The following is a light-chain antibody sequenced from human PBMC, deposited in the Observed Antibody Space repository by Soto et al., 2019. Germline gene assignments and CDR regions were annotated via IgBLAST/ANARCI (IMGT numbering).Light chain of an antibody. CDR2: GNS. Sequence: QSVLTQPPSVSGAPGQRVTISCTGSSSNIGAGYDVHWYQQLPGTVPKLLIYGNSNRPSGVPDRFSGSKSGTSASLAITGLQDEDEADYYCQSYDSSLSGYVFGTGTKLTVL. V-gene: IGLV1-40*01. CDR1: SSNIGAGYD. CDR3: QSYDSSLSGYV. J-gene: IGLJ1*01.